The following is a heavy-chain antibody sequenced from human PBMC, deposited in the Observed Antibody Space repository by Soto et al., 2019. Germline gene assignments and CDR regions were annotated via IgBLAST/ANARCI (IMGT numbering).Heavy chain of an antibody. Sequence: PGESLKISCQGSGYSFTSCWIGWVRQMPGKGLEWMGIIYPGDSDTRYSPSFQGQVTISADKSISTAYLLWGSLKASDTAMYYCARALDIAPTTNAFDIWGQGTMVTVSS. V-gene: IGHV5-51*01. CDR1: GYSFTSCW. CDR2: IYPGDSDT. D-gene: IGHD1-26*01. J-gene: IGHJ3*02. CDR3: ARALDIAPTTNAFDI.